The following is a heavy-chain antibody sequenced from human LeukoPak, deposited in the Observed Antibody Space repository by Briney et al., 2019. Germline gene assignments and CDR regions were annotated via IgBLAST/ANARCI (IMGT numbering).Heavy chain of an antibody. CDR2: INPNSGGT. Sequence: ASVKVSCKASGYTFTGYFMHWVRQAPGQGLEWMGWINPNSGGTNYAQKFQGRVTMTRDTSISTAYMELSRLRSDDTAVYYCARDFLPGIAVAGPDYWGQGTLVTVSS. CDR3: ARDFLPGIAVAGPDY. CDR1: GYTFTGYF. V-gene: IGHV1-2*02. D-gene: IGHD6-19*01. J-gene: IGHJ4*02.